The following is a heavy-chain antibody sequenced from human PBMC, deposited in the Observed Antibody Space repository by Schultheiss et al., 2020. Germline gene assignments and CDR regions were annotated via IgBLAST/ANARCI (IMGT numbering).Heavy chain of an antibody. CDR1: GGSFSGYY. CDR2: MNHSGGT. Sequence: SATLSLTCAVYGGSFSGYYWGWIRQPPGKGLEWIGEMNHSGGTDYTPSLKSRVTMSVDTSKNQFSLKLSSVTAADTAVYYCASMGTELVPWGQGTLVT. J-gene: IGHJ5*02. V-gene: IGHV4-34*01. D-gene: IGHD5-18*01. CDR3: ASMGTELVP.